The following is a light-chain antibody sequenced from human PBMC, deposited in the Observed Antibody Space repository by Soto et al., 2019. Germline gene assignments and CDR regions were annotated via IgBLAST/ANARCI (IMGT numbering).Light chain of an antibody. CDR1: QSVDTN. CDR2: SAS. CDR3: QQYYNWPPYT. J-gene: IGKJ2*01. Sequence: EVVMTQSPATLSVSPGDMATLSCRASQSVDTNVVWYQQKPGQPPRLLVHSASIRATGVPARFTGIGSGTDFTLTISGLQSDDFAIYYCQQYYNWPPYTFGQGTRLQIK. V-gene: IGKV3-15*01.